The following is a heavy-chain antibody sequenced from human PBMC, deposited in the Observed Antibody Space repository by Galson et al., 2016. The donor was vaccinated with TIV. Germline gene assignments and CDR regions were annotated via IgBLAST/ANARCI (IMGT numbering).Heavy chain of an antibody. J-gene: IGHJ4*02. CDR1: GDSVSSTSAA. CDR2: TYYRSTWYN. CDR3: ARATPSVFGIIMTLDS. Sequence: CAISGDSVSSTSAAWHWIRQSPSRGLEWLGRTYYRSTWYNDYAASLKRRITINPDTSKNQFSRQLNSVTPEDTAVYYCARATPSVFGIIMTLDSWGQGTLVTVSS. D-gene: IGHD3-16*01. V-gene: IGHV6-1*01.